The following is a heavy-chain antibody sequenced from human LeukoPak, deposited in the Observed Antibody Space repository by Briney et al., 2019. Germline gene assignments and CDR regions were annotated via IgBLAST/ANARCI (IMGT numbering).Heavy chain of an antibody. Sequence: SQTLSLTCTVSGGSISSGSYYWSWIRQPAGKGLEWIGRIYTSGSTNYNPSLKSRVTISVDTSKNQFSLKLSSVTAADTAVYYCAGEEAAAGWRYWGQGTLVTVSS. J-gene: IGHJ4*02. CDR3: AGEEAAAGWRY. CDR1: GGSISSGSYY. CDR2: IYTSGST. V-gene: IGHV4-61*02. D-gene: IGHD6-13*01.